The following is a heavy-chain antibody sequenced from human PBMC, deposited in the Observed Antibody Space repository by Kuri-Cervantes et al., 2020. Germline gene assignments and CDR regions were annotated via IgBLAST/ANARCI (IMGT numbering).Heavy chain of an antibody. V-gene: IGHV4-59*12. D-gene: IGHD5-12*01. CDR2: IYYSGST. CDR3: ARGYSGYSIKY. Sequence: SETLSLTCTVSGGSISSYYWSWIRQPPGKGLEWIGYIYYSGSTNYNPSFKSRVTISVDTSKNQFSLKLSSVTAADTAVYYCARGYSGYSIKYWGQGTLVTVSS. CDR1: GGSISSYY. J-gene: IGHJ4*02.